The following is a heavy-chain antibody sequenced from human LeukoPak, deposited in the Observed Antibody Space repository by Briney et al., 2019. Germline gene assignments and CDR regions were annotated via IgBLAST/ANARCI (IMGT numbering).Heavy chain of an antibody. Sequence: GRSLRLSCAASGFTFSSYAMQWVRQAPGKGLEWVAVISYDGSNKYYTDSVKGRFTISRDNSKSTPYLQMNSLRAEDTAVYYCARDYSESSSGCSFWGQGTLVTVSS. CDR2: ISYDGSNK. V-gene: IGHV3-30*04. CDR3: ARDYSESSSGCSF. CDR1: GFTFSSYA. J-gene: IGHJ4*02. D-gene: IGHD6-19*01.